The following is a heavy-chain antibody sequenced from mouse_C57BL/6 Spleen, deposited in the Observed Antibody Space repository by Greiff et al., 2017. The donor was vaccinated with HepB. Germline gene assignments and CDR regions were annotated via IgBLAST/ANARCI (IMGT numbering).Heavy chain of an antibody. CDR2: IYPGSGNT. Sequence: QVQLKQSGPELVKPGASVKISCKASGYSFTSYYIHWVKQRPGQGLEWIGWIYPGSGNTKYNEKFKGKATLTADTSSSTAYMQLSSLTSEDSAVYYCARTHYYGSSYAYFDYWGQGTTLTVSS. J-gene: IGHJ2*01. V-gene: IGHV1-66*01. CDR3: ARTHYYGSSYAYFDY. D-gene: IGHD1-1*01. CDR1: GYSFTSYY.